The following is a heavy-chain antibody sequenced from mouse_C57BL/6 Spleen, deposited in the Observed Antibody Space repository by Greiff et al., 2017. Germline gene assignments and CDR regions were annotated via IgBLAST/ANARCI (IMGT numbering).Heavy chain of an antibody. CDR2: IYPGSGNT. CDR3: ASNYYYGSSYAMDY. Sequence: VQVVESGPELVKPGASVKISCKASGYSFTSYYIHWVKQRPGQGLEWIGWIYPGSGNTKYNEKFKGKATLTADTSSSTAYMQLSSLTSEDSAVYYCASNYYYGSSYAMDYWGQGTSVTVSS. J-gene: IGHJ4*01. CDR1: GYSFTSYY. V-gene: IGHV1-66*01. D-gene: IGHD1-1*01.